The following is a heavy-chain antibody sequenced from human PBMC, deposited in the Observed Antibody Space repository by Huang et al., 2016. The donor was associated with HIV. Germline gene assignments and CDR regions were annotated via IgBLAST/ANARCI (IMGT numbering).Heavy chain of an antibody. CDR2: INPNSGGT. D-gene: IGHD5-12*01. Sequence: QVQLVQSGAEVQKPGASVKVSCKASGFFLSAFYMHWVRQGPGQGLEWMGWINPNSGGTHSAQKLQGRLTMTRDTSISTIYMELSSLRSDDTAVYYCARDFYRFLVAPGESWGQGTLVTVSS. V-gene: IGHV1-2*02. J-gene: IGHJ4*02. CDR1: GFFLSAFY. CDR3: ARDFYRFLVAPGES.